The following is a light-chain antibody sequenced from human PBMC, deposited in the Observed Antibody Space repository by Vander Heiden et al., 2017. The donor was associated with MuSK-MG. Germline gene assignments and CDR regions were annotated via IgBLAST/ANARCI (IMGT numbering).Light chain of an antibody. CDR3: QQDGSSPAWT. Sequence: EIVLTQSPGTLSLSPGEGAALSCRASQRMSSSYLAWYQQKPGQAPRLLIYGASIRATGIPDRFSGSGSGTDFTLTISRLDPEDLAVYYCQQDGSSPAWTFGQATKVEIK. V-gene: IGKV3-20*01. CDR1: QRMSSSY. J-gene: IGKJ1*01. CDR2: GAS.